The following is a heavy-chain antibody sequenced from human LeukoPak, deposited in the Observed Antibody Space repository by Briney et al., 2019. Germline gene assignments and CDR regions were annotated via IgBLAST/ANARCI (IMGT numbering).Heavy chain of an antibody. J-gene: IGHJ4*02. V-gene: IGHV4-59*01. CDR1: GGSISSYY. CDR2: IYYSGST. D-gene: IGHD6-19*01. CDR3: ARAQWLAYFDY. Sequence: SETLSLACTVSGGSISSYYWSWIRQPPGKGLEWIGYIYYSGSTNYNPSLKSRVTISVDTSKNQFSLKLSSVTAADTAVYYCARAQWLAYFDYSGQGTLVTVSS.